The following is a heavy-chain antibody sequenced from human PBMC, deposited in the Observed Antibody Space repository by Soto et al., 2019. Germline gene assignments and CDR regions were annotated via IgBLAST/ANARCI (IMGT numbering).Heavy chain of an antibody. J-gene: IGHJ4*02. CDR2: ISGDGSST. D-gene: IGHD3-16*01. Sequence: EVHLVESGGGLVQPGGSLRLSCAASGFTFTTYYMHWVRQAPGKGLVWVSRISGDGSSTDYADSVKGRFTPSRDNARNTLSLKMSSLRFEDTAVYYCARGGRGGFDFWGQGVLVTVAS. CDR1: GFTFTTYY. V-gene: IGHV3-74*01. CDR3: ARGGRGGFDF.